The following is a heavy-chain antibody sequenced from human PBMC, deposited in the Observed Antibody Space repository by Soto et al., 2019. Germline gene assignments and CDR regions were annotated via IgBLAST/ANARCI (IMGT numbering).Heavy chain of an antibody. CDR3: ARVRTSAGRIHPPGGMDV. D-gene: IGHD2-21*01. V-gene: IGHV1-69*13. J-gene: IGHJ6*02. CDR2: IIPIFGTA. CDR1: GGTFSSYA. Sequence: ASVKVSCKASGGTFSSYAISWVRQAPGQGLEWMGGIIPIFGTANYAQKFQGRVTITADESTSTAYMELSSLRSEDTAVYYCARVRTSAGRIHPPGGMDVWGQGTTVTVSS.